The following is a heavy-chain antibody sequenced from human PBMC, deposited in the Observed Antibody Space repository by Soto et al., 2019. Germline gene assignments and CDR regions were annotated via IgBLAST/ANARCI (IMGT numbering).Heavy chain of an antibody. Sequence: ASVKVSCKASGYTFTGYYMHWVRQAPGQGLEWMGWINPNSGGTNYAQKFQGWVTMTRDTSISTAYMELSRLRSDDTAVYYCSRTKAIDLCSGGSCYGGYFDYWGHRTLVTVSX. J-gene: IGHJ4*01. D-gene: IGHD2-15*01. CDR2: INPNSGGT. V-gene: IGHV1-2*04. CDR1: GYTFTGYY. CDR3: SRTKAIDLCSGGSCYGGYFDY.